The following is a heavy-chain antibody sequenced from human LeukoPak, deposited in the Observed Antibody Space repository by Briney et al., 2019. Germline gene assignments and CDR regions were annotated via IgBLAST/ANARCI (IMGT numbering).Heavy chain of an antibody. J-gene: IGHJ4*02. Sequence: GGSLRLSCAASGFTVSSNYMSWVRQAPGKGLEWVSVIYSGGSTYYADSVKGRFTISRDNSKNTLYLQMNSLRAEGTAVYYCARGGIAAAGPDYWGQGTLVTVSS. CDR3: ARGGIAAAGPDY. CDR2: IYSGGST. CDR1: GFTVSSNY. V-gene: IGHV3-53*01. D-gene: IGHD6-13*01.